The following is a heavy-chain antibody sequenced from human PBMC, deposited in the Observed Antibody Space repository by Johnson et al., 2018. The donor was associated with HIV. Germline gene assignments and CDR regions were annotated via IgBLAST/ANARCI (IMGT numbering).Heavy chain of an antibody. CDR1: GFTFDDYA. D-gene: IGHD4-17*01. CDR3: AREDTVTKGSAFDI. V-gene: IGHV3-66*01. Sequence: EVQLVESGGGLVQPGRSLRLSCAASGFTFDDYAMHWVRQAPGKGLEWVSVIYSGGSTYYADSVKGRFTISRDNSKNTLYLQMGSLRAEDMGAYYCAREDTVTKGSAFDIWGQGTMVTVSS. J-gene: IGHJ3*02. CDR2: IYSGGST.